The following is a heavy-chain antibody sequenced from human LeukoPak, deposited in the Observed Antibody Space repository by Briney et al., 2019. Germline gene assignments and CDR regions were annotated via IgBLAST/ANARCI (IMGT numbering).Heavy chain of an antibody. J-gene: IGHJ4*02. Sequence: TGGSLRLSCAASGFTFSSYAMIWVRQARGKGLVWVSATSGSAGSTYYADSVKGRFTVSRDYSKNTLYLQMNSLRAEDTAIYYCARDTTVTPTFIPDYWGQGTLVTVSS. V-gene: IGHV3-23*01. D-gene: IGHD4-17*01. CDR2: TSGSAGST. CDR1: GFTFSSYA. CDR3: ARDTTVTPTFIPDY.